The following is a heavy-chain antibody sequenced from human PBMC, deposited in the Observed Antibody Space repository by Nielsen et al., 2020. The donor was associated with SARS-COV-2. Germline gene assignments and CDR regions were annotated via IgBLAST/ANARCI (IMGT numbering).Heavy chain of an antibody. Sequence: ASVKVSCKASGYTFTSYAMNWVRHAPGQGLEWMGRINPNSGGTNYAQKFQGRVTMTRDTSISTVYMELSRLISDDTAVYYCARDFRGWAGEGFDYWGQGTLVTVSS. CDR1: GYTFTSYA. J-gene: IGHJ4*02. V-gene: IGHV1-2*06. D-gene: IGHD6-19*01. CDR3: ARDFRGWAGEGFDY. CDR2: INPNSGGT.